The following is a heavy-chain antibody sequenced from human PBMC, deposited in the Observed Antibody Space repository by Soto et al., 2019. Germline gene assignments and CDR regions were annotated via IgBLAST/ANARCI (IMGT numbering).Heavy chain of an antibody. Sequence: SDTLSLTCTVTGGAISGYCWTWMRQSSGGGLEWIGRIYSSGSTNYNPSLKSRVNISLDTSMNHFSLRLSSVTAADTAVYYCARGQRFSDWFDPWGQGTLVT. D-gene: IGHD3-3*01. V-gene: IGHV4-4*07. CDR2: IYSSGST. CDR1: GGAISGYC. CDR3: ARGQRFSDWFDP. J-gene: IGHJ5*02.